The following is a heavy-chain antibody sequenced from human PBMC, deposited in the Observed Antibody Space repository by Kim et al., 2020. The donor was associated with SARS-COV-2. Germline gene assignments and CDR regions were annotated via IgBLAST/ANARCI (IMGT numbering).Heavy chain of an antibody. CDR2: IGTAADT. Sequence: GGSLRLSCAASGFTFSGFDMHWVRQGRGGSLEWVSGIGTAADTYYPDSVKGRFTISRENARNSLYLQMNSLRDGDTAVYYCARALWFGNGGGFDPWGQGT. V-gene: IGHV3-13*01. J-gene: IGHJ5*02. D-gene: IGHD3-10*01. CDR3: ARALWFGNGGGFDP. CDR1: GFTFSGFD.